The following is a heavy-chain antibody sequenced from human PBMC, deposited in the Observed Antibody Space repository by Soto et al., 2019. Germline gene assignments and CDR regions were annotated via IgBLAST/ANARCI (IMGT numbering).Heavy chain of an antibody. D-gene: IGHD6-6*01. Sequence: ASVKVSCKASGYTFTGYYMHWVRQAPGQGLEWMGWINPNSGGTNYAQKFQGWVTMTRDTSISTAYMELSRLRSDDTAVYYCARDYVRAARANYFDFWGQGTLVTVSS. J-gene: IGHJ4*02. V-gene: IGHV1-2*04. CDR1: GYTFTGYY. CDR2: INPNSGGT. CDR3: ARDYVRAARANYFDF.